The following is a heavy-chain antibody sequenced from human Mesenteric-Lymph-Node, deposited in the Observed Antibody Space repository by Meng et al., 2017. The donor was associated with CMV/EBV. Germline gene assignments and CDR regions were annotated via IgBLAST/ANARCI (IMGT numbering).Heavy chain of an antibody. CDR2: SNAGNGNT. CDR3: ATCITMIVVVITTLLAGFDP. Sequence: TRYAMHWVRQAPGQRLEWMGWSNAGNGNTKYSQEFQGRVTITRDTSASTAYMELSSLRSEDMAVYYCATCITMIVVVITTLLAGFDPWGQGTLVTVSS. D-gene: IGHD3-22*01. V-gene: IGHV1-3*02. J-gene: IGHJ5*02. CDR1: TRYA.